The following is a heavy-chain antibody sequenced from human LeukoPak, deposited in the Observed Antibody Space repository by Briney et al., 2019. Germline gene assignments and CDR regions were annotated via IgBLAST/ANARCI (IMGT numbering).Heavy chain of an antibody. J-gene: IGHJ4*02. CDR1: GYTFTGYY. V-gene: IGHV1-2*02. Sequence: ASVKVSCKASGYTFTGYYMHWVRQAPGQGLEWMGWINPNSGGTNYAQKFQGRVTMTRDTSISTAYMELSRLRSDDTAVYYCARDLGGVVVDSVYFDYWGQGTLVTVSS. CDR2: INPNSGGT. D-gene: IGHD3-22*01. CDR3: ARDLGGVVVDSVYFDY.